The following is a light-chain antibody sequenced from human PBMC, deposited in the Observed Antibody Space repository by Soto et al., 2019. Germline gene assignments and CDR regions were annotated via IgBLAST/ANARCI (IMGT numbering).Light chain of an antibody. Sequence: DILLTNAPSALSLSVGDIVTITYRASQSISSYLNWYQQKPGKAPKLLIHAASSLQSGVPSRFSGSGSGTDFTLTISRLQPEDFATYYCQQSDSTNRISFGQGSRLEIK. CDR2: AAS. J-gene: IGKJ5*01. V-gene: IGKV1-39*01. CDR3: QQSDSTNRIS. CDR1: QSISSY.